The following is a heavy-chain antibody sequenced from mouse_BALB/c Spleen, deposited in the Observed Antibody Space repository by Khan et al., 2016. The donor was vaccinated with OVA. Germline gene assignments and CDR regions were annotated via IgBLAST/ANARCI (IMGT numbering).Heavy chain of an antibody. V-gene: IGHV1-7*01. Sequence: QVQLQQSGAELAKPGASVKMSCKASGYTFNGYWMHWVKQRHGKGLEWIGYIDPSTDYTEYNQKFRDKATLTVDKSYTTVYMQLTSLTSDDSAVYYCVNHGSSSAWFTYWGQGTLVTVSA. CDR1: GYTFNGYW. D-gene: IGHD1-1*01. J-gene: IGHJ3*01. CDR2: IDPSTDYT. CDR3: VNHGSSSAWFTY.